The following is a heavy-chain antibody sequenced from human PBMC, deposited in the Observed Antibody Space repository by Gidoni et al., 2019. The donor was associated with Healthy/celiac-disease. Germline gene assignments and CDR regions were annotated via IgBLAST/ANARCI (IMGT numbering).Heavy chain of an antibody. J-gene: IGHJ4*02. CDR2: ISSSSSYI. D-gene: IGHD3-3*01. V-gene: IGHV3-21*01. CDR1: GFTVSSYS. Sequence: EVQLVESGGGLVKPGGSLRLSCASSGFTVSSYSMNWVRQAPGKGLEWVSSISSSSSYIYYADSVKGRFTISRDNAKNSLYLQMNSLRAEDTAVYYCARAHQRFWHFDYWGQGTLVTVSS. CDR3: ARAHQRFWHFDY.